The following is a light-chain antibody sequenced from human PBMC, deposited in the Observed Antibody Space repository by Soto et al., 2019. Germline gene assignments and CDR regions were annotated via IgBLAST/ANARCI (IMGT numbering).Light chain of an antibody. V-gene: IGKV1-5*03. CDR2: KAS. Sequence: DIPMTQPPSTLSASVGDRVTITCRASQSISVWLAWYQQKAGKAPNLLIYKASRLESGVPSRFSGSGSETEFTLTISGLQPGDSATYYCQQYNSYSPTFGQGTKVDIK. J-gene: IGKJ1*01. CDR1: QSISVW. CDR3: QQYNSYSPT.